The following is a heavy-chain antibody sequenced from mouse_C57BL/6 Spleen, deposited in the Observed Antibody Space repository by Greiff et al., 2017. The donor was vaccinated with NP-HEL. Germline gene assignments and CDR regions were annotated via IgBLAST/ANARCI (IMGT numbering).Heavy chain of an antibody. D-gene: IGHD1-1*01. CDR3: ARKTTVVAPDN. J-gene: IGHJ2*01. CDR1: GYTFTSYW. Sequence: QVQLQQPGAELVRPGSSVKLSCKASGYTFTSYWMDWVKQRPGQGLEWIGNIYPSDSETHYNQKFKDKATLTVDKSSSTAYMQLSSLTSEDSAVYYCARKTTVVAPDNWGQGTTLTVSS. V-gene: IGHV1-61*01. CDR2: IYPSDSET.